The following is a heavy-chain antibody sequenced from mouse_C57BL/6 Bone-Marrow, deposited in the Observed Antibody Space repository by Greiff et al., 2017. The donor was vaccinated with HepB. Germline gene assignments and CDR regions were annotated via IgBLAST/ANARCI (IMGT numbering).Heavy chain of an antibody. J-gene: IGHJ1*03. CDR1: GYAFTNYL. CDR2: INPGSGGT. Sequence: QVQLQQSGAELVRPGTSVKVSCKASGYAFTNYLIEWVKQRPGQGLEWIGVINPGSGGTNYNEKFKGKATLTADKSSSTAYMQLSSLTSEDSAVYFCARSVYYYGSSPLYWYFDVWGTGTTVTVSS. CDR3: ARSVYYYGSSPLYWYFDV. D-gene: IGHD1-1*01. V-gene: IGHV1-54*01.